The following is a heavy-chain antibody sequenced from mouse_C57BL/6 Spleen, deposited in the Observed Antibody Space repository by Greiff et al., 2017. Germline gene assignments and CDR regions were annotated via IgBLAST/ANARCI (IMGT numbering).Heavy chain of an antibody. CDR1: GYAFSSYW. J-gene: IGHJ2*01. CDR3: ARTGSTGRGYYLDY. D-gene: IGHD1-1*01. V-gene: IGHV1-80*01. CDR2: IYPGDGDT. Sequence: VKLVESGAELVKPGASVKISCKASGYAFSSYWMNWVKQRPGKGLEWIGQIYPGDGDTNYNGKFKGKATLTADKSSSTAYMQLSSLTSEDSAVYFCARTGSTGRGYYLDYWGQGTTLTVSS.